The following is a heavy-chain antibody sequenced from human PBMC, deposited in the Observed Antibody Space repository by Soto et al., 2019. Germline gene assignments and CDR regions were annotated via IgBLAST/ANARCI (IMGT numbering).Heavy chain of an antibody. D-gene: IGHD2-15*01. CDR1: RGPISSYY. Sequence: TLSLTCTVSRGPISSYYWSWIRQPPGKGLEWIGYINHSGSTNYNPSLKSRVTISVDTSKNQFSLKLSSVTAADTAVYYCARVKWWYYYYYMDVWGKGTTVTVS. J-gene: IGHJ6*03. CDR2: INHSGST. V-gene: IGHV4-59*12. CDR3: ARVKWWYYYYYMDV.